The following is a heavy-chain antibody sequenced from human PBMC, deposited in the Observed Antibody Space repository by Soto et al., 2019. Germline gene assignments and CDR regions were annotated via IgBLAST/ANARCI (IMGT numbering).Heavy chain of an antibody. CDR2: ISWNSVSI. CDR1: GLSFDDYA. J-gene: IGHJ4*02. V-gene: IGHV3-9*01. CDR3: AKERVRYLED. Sequence: EVQLVESGGGLVQPGRSLRLSCAASGLSFDDYAMHWVRQAPGKGLEWISGISWNSVSIDYADSVKGRFIISRDNAKNSLYLQMNNLRAEDTALYYCAKERVRYLEDWGQGTLVTVSS. D-gene: IGHD3-9*01.